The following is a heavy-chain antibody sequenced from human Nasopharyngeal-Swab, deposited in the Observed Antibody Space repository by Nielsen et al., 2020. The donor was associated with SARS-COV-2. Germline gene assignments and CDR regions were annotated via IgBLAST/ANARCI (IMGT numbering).Heavy chain of an antibody. CDR1: GGTFSKYA. Sequence: SVKVSCKVSGGTFSKYAISWVRQAPGQGLEWMGGIIVNLGMTKYAQKFKDSVIINADESTGTAYMELSSLRSEDTAVYYCATWGIGYGENAHATFDSWGQGTQVTVSA. CDR2: IIVNLGMT. V-gene: IGHV1-69*10. CDR3: ATWGIGYGENAHATFDS. D-gene: IGHD4-17*01. J-gene: IGHJ4*02.